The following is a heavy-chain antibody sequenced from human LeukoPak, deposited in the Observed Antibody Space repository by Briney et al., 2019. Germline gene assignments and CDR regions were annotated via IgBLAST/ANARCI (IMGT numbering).Heavy chain of an antibody. V-gene: IGHV3-23*01. Sequence: GGSLRLSCTASGFTFRSFAMSWVRQAPGKGPEWVSTIDDGGSNTYYADSVKGRFTISRDNPKNTLYLQMNSLRAEDTAIYYCAKSGIVGATFRMDYWGQGTLVTISS. CDR3: AKSGIVGATFRMDY. CDR1: GFTFRSFA. D-gene: IGHD1-26*01. J-gene: IGHJ4*02. CDR2: IDDGGSNT.